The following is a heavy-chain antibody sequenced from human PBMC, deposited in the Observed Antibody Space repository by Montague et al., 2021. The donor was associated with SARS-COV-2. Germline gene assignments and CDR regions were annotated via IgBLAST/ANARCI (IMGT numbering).Heavy chain of an antibody. CDR2: ISISDGNT. D-gene: IGHD6-13*01. CDR1: GFTFSSCA. J-gene: IGHJ3*02. Sequence: SLRLSCAASGFTFSSCAMSWVRQAPGKGLEWVSTISISDGNTYYADSVKGRFTISRDKSKNTLYLQMNSLRAEDTAVYYCAKDRQLVGDDAFDIWGQGTMVTVSS. CDR3: AKDRQLVGDDAFDI. V-gene: IGHV3-23*01.